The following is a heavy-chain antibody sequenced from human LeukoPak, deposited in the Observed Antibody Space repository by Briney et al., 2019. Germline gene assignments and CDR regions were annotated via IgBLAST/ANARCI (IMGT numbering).Heavy chain of an antibody. CDR1: GFTFSSYG. CDR3: AKDQTGYYDSSGYYSY. CDR2: IRYDGSNK. J-gene: IGHJ4*02. D-gene: IGHD3-22*01. Sequence: GGSLRLSCAASGFTFSSYGMHWVRQAPGKGLEWVAFIRYDGSNKYYADSVKGRFTISRDSSKNTLYLQMNSLRAEDTAVYYCAKDQTGYYDSSGYYSYWGQGTLVTVSS. V-gene: IGHV3-30*02.